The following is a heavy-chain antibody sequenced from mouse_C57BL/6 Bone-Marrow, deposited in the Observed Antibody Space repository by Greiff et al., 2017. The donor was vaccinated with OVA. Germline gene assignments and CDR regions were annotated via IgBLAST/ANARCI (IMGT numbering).Heavy chain of an antibody. V-gene: IGHV1-52*01. CDR2: IDPSDSET. Sequence: VQLQQPGAELVRPGSSVKLSCKASGYTFTSYWMHWVKQRPIQGLEWIGNIDPSDSETHYNQKFKDKATLTVDKSSSTAYMQLSSLTSEDSAVYYCARRGVYDHEGFAYWGQGTLVTVSA. CDR1: GYTFTSYW. J-gene: IGHJ3*01. D-gene: IGHD2-4*01. CDR3: ARRGVYDHEGFAY.